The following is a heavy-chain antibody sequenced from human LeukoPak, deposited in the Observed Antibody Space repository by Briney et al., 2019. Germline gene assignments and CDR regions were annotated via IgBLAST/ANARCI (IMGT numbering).Heavy chain of an antibody. J-gene: IGHJ4*01. D-gene: IGHD6-13*01. Sequence: SETMSLTSTVSGGSISSYYWSWIRQPPGKGLEWIGYIYNSGSTNYNPSLKSRVTISVDSSKNQLSLKLSSVTAADTGLYYCARSRGYFDGWGQGTLVTVSS. CDR2: IYNSGST. CDR1: GGSISSYY. CDR3: ARSRGYFDG. V-gene: IGHV4-59*01.